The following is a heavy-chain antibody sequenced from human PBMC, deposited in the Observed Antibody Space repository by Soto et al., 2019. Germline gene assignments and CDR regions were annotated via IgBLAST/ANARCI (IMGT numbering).Heavy chain of an antibody. Sequence: VVSMRLSCSASGLTFISYAMHWVRQAPGKGLEYDSAISSNGGSTYYADSVKGRFTISRDNSKNTLYLQMSSLRAEDTAVYYCVITPSPPLATLDFDYWGQGTLVTVSS. CDR2: ISSNGGST. CDR1: GLTFISYA. D-gene: IGHD1-26*01. CDR3: VITPSPPLATLDFDY. V-gene: IGHV3-64D*08. J-gene: IGHJ4*02.